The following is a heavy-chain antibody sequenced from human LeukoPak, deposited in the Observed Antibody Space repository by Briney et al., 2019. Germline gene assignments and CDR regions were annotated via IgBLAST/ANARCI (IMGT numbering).Heavy chain of an antibody. V-gene: IGHV3-15*01. J-gene: IGHJ6*03. CDR2: IKSKTDGGTT. CDR3: TTSPWSIVVVPAAMNYYYYMDV. CDR1: GFTFSNAW. Sequence: PGGSLRLSCAASGFTFSNAWMSWVRQAPGKELEWVGRIKSKTDGGTTDYAAPVKGRFTISRDDSKNTLYLQMNSLKTEDTAVYYCTTSPWSIVVVPAAMNYYYYMDVWGKGTTVTVSS. D-gene: IGHD2-2*01.